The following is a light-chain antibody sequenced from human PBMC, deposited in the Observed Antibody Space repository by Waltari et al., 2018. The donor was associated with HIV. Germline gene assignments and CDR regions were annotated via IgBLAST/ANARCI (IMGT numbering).Light chain of an antibody. CDR2: RDD. V-gene: IGLV3-25*03. J-gene: IGLJ3*02. CDR3: QSRDRTGTLVL. CDR1: VLSYQY. Sequence: SLGLTQPPSVSVSPGQPANITCSGEVLSYQYAYWYQLRPGQAPVTLIYRDDERPSRIPERFSGYSSGTTAALTIAGVQAEDEADYYCQSRDRTGTLVLFGGGTKLTVL.